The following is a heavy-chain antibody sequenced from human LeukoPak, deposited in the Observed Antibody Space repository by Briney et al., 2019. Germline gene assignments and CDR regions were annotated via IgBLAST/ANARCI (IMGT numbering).Heavy chain of an antibody. CDR1: GFTFDDYA. J-gene: IGHJ1*01. Sequence: GGSLRLSCAVSGFTFDDYAMHWVRQAPGKGLEWVSGISWNSGSIGYADSVKGRFTISRDNAKNSLYLQMNSLRAEDTALYYCAKGLVTSLAEYFQHWGQGTLVTVSS. CDR2: ISWNSGSI. D-gene: IGHD3-9*01. CDR3: AKGLVTSLAEYFQH. V-gene: IGHV3-9*01.